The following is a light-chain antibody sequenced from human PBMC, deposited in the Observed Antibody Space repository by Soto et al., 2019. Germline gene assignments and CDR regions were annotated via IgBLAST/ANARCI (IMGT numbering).Light chain of an antibody. J-gene: IGKJ3*01. CDR1: QGISSA. V-gene: IGKV1-13*02. CDR3: QQFNSYPQGFT. CDR2: DAS. Sequence: ALQLTQSPSSLSASVGDRVTITCRASQGISSALAWYQQKPGKAPKLLIYDASSLESGVPSRFSGSGSGTDFTLTISSLQPEDFATYYCQQFNSYPQGFTFGPGTKVDIK.